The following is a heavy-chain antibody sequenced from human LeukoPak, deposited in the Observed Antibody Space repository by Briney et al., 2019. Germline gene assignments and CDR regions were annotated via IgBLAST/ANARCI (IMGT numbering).Heavy chain of an antibody. D-gene: IGHD3-3*01. CDR2: ISVGAEYI. V-gene: IGHV3-23*01. J-gene: IGHJ4*02. Sequence: GGSLRLSCAASGFTFSSHWMYWVRQAPGKGLEWVSTISVGAEYIFYADSVKGRFTISRDDSNNALYLQMHSLRAEDTALYYCASGPPFLKYFEYWGQGTLVTVSS. CDR1: GFTFSSHW. CDR3: ASGPPFLKYFEY.